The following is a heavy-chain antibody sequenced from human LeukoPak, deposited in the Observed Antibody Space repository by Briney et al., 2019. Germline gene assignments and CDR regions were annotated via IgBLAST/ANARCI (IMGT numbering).Heavy chain of an antibody. V-gene: IGHV1-69*05. CDR3: ARAGIASAGMETHYYYYYMDV. J-gene: IGHJ6*03. Sequence: GASVKVSCKASGGTFSSHAISWVRQAPGQGLEWMGGIIPIFGTANYAQKFQGRVTITTDESTSTAYMELSSLRSEDTAVYYCARAGIASAGMETHYYYYYMDVWGKGTTVTVSS. CDR2: IIPIFGTA. D-gene: IGHD6-13*01. CDR1: GGTFSSHA.